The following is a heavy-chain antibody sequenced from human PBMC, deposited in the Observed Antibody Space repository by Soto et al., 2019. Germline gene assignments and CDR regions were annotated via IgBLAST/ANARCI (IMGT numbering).Heavy chain of an antibody. J-gene: IGHJ6*03. CDR3: ARLRDSASSPNFRLSHMDV. D-gene: IGHD3-10*01. CDR2: ISSSGGHI. CDR1: GFTFSNYA. V-gene: IGHV3-23*01. Sequence: GSLRLSCAVSGFTFSNYAMTWVRQAPGKGLEWVSTISSSGGHIYYADSVKGRFTVSRDNSKNTLYLQVSSLRAEDTAVYYCARLRDSASSPNFRLSHMDVWGKGTTVTVSS.